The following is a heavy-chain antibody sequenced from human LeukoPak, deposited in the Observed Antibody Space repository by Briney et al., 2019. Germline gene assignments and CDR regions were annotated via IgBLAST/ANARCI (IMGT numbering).Heavy chain of an antibody. CDR2: ISAYNGNT. J-gene: IGHJ4*02. CDR3: ARDLARLRRIAVAGTFDY. V-gene: IGHV1-18*01. CDR1: GYTFTSYG. Sequence: GASVKVSCKASGYTFTSYGISWVRQAPGQGLEWMGWISAYNGNTNYAQKLQGRVTMTTDTSTSTAYMELRSLRSDDTAVYYCARDLARLRRIAVAGTFDYWGQGTLSPSPQ. D-gene: IGHD6-19*01.